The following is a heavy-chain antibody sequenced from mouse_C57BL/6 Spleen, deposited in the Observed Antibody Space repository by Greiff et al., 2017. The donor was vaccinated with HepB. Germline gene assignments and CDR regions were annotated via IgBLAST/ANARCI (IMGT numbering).Heavy chain of an antibody. CDR1: GYTFTSYW. CDR2: IYPSDSET. D-gene: IGHD2-5*01. J-gene: IGHJ2*01. CDR3: ARGHYSKSLYYFDY. Sequence: QVQLQQPGAELVRPGSSVKLSCKASGYTFTSYWMDWVKQRPGQGLEWIGNIYPSDSETHYNQKFKDKATFTVDQSSSTAYMKLSILTSEDSAVYCWARGHYSKSLYYFDYWGQGTTLTVSS. V-gene: IGHV1-61*01.